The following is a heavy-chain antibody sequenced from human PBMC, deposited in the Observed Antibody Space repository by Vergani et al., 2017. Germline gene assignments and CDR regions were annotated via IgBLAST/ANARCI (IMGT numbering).Heavy chain of an antibody. V-gene: IGHV4-31*02. Sequence: VQLVQSGAEVKKPGESLKISCKGSGYSFTSYWIGWVRQMPGKGLEWIGYIYYSGSTYYNPSLKSRVTISVYTSKNQFSLKLSSVTAADTAVYYCARGLLADAGSSSWYEGAFDIWGQGTMVTFSS. D-gene: IGHD6-13*01. CDR3: ARGLLADAGSSSWYEGAFDI. J-gene: IGHJ3*02. CDR1: GYSFTSY. CDR2: IYYSGST.